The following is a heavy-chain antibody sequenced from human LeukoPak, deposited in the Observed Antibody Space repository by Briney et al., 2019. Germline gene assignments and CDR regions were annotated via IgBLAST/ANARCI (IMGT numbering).Heavy chain of an antibody. D-gene: IGHD6-13*01. CDR2: ISGSGGGT. V-gene: IGHV3-23*01. J-gene: IGHJ4*02. CDR1: GFTFSSYA. Sequence: GGSLRLSCAASGFTFSSYAMSWVRQAPGKGLEWVSGISGSGGGTYYADSVKGRFTISRDNSKNTLYLQMNSLRAEDTAVYYCAKDIAAAGTIDYWGQGTLVTVSS. CDR3: AKDIAAAGTIDY.